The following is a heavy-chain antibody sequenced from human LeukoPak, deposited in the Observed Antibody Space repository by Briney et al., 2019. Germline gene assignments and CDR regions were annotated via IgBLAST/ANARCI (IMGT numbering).Heavy chain of an antibody. CDR1: GFTFSSYA. CDR3: AKGYCSGGSCYDY. Sequence: PGGSLGLSCAASGFTFSSYAMSWVRQAPGKGLEWVSAISGSGGSTYYADSVKGRFTISRDNSKNTLYLQMNSLRAEDTAVYYCAKGYCSGGSCYDYWGQGTLVTVSS. D-gene: IGHD2-15*01. V-gene: IGHV3-23*01. J-gene: IGHJ4*02. CDR2: ISGSGGST.